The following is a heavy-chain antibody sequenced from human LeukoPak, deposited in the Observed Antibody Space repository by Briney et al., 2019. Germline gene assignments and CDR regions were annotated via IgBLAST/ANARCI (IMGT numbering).Heavy chain of an antibody. CDR1: GGSISSGDYY. CDR2: IYYSGST. J-gene: IGHJ2*01. CDR3: AVTVTRDWYFDL. Sequence: SQTLSLTCTVSGGSISSGDYYWSWIRQPPGEGLEWIGYIYYSGSTYYNPSLKSRVTISVDTSKNQFSLKLSSVTAADTAVYYCAVTVTRDWYFDLWGRGTLVTVSS. D-gene: IGHD4-17*01. V-gene: IGHV4-30-4*01.